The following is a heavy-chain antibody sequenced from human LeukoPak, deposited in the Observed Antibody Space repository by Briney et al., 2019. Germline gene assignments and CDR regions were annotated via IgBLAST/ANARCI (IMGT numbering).Heavy chain of an antibody. CDR1: GFTFSSYG. CDR3: ARGYDILTGRPA. D-gene: IGHD3-9*01. V-gene: IGHV3-30*03. CDR2: ISYDGSNK. Sequence: GGSLRLSCAASGFTFSSYGMHWVRQAPGKGLEWVAVISYDGSNKYYADSVKGRFTISRDNAKNSLYLQMNSLRAEDTAVYYCARGYDILTGRPAWGQGTLVTVSS. J-gene: IGHJ4*02.